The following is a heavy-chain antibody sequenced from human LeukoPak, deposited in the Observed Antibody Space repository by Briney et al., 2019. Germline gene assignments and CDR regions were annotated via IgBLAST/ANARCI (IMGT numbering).Heavy chain of an antibody. D-gene: IGHD3-22*01. J-gene: IGHJ4*02. CDR3: ARGSTYYDSSGQVPFDY. CDR1: KFTFSHYG. CDR2: ISSSSTI. V-gene: IGHV3-48*01. Sequence: GGSLRLSCTASKFTFSHYGMQWVRQAPGKGLEWVSYISSSSTIYYADSVKGRFTISRDNAKNSLYLQMNSLRAEDTAVYYCARGSTYYDSSGQVPFDYWGQGTLVTVSS.